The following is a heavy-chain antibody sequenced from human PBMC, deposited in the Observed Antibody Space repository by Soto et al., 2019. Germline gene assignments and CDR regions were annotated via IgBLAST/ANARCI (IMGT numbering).Heavy chain of an antibody. CDR1: GFTFTSSA. J-gene: IGHJ4*02. Sequence: SVKVSCKASGFTFTSSAMQWVRQARGQRLEWIGWIVVGSGNTNYAQKFQERVTITRDMSTSTAYMELSSLRSEDTAVYYCAAGVRGELAFDYWGQGTLVTVSS. V-gene: IGHV1-58*02. CDR3: AAGVRGELAFDY. CDR2: IVVGSGNT. D-gene: IGHD1-26*01.